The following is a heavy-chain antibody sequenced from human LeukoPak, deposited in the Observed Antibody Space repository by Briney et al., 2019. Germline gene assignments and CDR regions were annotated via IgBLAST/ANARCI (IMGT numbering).Heavy chain of an antibody. CDR3: ARDYNWGVDY. D-gene: IGHD7-27*01. CDR1: GFTLTTYH. J-gene: IGHJ4*02. V-gene: IGHV3-30*02. CDR2: IRNDESDK. Sequence: GGSLRLSCAASGFTLTTYHMYWVRQAPGKGLEWLSFIRNDESDKYYTDSVKGRFTISRDNSKNTVYLQMNSLRVEDTAVYYCARDYNWGVDYWGQGTLVTVSS.